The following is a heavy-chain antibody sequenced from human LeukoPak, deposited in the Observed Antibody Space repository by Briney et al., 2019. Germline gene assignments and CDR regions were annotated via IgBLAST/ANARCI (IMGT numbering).Heavy chain of an antibody. Sequence: GGSLRLSCAAPGFTCSSYEMNWVRQVPGKGLEWVSYISSSGSTIYYADSVKGRFTISRDNAKNSLYLQMNSLRAEDTAVYYCARVPLPGYSKGDYWGQGTLVTVSS. V-gene: IGHV3-48*03. CDR2: ISSSGSTI. CDR3: ARVPLPGYSKGDY. J-gene: IGHJ4*02. CDR1: GFTCSSYE. D-gene: IGHD4-11*01.